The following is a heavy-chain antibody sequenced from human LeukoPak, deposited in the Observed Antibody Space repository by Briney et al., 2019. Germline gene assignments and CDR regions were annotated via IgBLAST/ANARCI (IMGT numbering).Heavy chain of an antibody. CDR1: GFTFSDYY. Sequence: GGSLRLSCAASGFTFSDYYMSWIRQAPGKGLEWVSYISSSGSTIYYADSVKGRFTISRDNAKNSLYLQMNSLRAEDTAVYHCARDVNWGSAIFDYWGQGTLVTVSS. V-gene: IGHV3-11*04. CDR2: ISSSGSTI. D-gene: IGHD7-27*01. J-gene: IGHJ4*02. CDR3: ARDVNWGSAIFDY.